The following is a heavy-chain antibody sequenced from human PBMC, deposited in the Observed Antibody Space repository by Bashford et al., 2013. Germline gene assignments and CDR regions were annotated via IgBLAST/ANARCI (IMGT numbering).Heavy chain of an antibody. CDR3: ARRGGLESFDF. V-gene: IGHV3-23*01. Sequence: VRQAPGKGLEWVSAISGSGGSTYYADSVKGRFTISRDNSKNTVYLDVNSLRAEDTAIYHCARRGGLESFDFWGQGTPVTVSS. J-gene: IGHJ4*02. D-gene: IGHD6-25*01. CDR2: ISGSGGST.